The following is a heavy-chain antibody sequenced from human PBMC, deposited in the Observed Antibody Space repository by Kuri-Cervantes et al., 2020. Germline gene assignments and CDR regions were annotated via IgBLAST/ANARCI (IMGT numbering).Heavy chain of an antibody. CDR3: ARGGAKGFKGLDY. V-gene: IGHV3-53*01. CDR2: IYSGGST. D-gene: IGHD3-10*01. J-gene: IGHJ4*02. Sequence: GESLKISCAASGFTVSSNYMSWVRQAPGKGLEWVSVIYSGGSTYYADSVKGRFTISRDNSKNTLYLQMNSLRAEDTAVYYCARGGAKGFKGLDYWGQGTLVTVSS. CDR1: GFTVSSNY.